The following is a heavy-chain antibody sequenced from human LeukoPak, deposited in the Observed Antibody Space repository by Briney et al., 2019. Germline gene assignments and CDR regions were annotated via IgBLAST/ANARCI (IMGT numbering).Heavy chain of an antibody. CDR1: GYSISSGYY. CDR3: ARGLRYFAIPRGSWFDP. CDR2: INHSGST. Sequence: PSETLSLTCTVSGYSISSGYYWGWIRQPPGKGLEWIGEINHSGSTNYNPSLKSRVTISVDTSKNQFSLKLSSVTAADTAVYYCARGLRYFAIPRGSWFDPWGQGTLVTVSS. D-gene: IGHD3-9*01. J-gene: IGHJ5*02. V-gene: IGHV4-38-2*02.